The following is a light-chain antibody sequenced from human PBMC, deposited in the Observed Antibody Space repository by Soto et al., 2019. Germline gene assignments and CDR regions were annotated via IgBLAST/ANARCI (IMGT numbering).Light chain of an antibody. CDR2: DVS. Sequence: QSALTQPASVSGSPGQSSTISCTGTSSDVGGYNYVSWYQQHPGKAPKLMIYDVSNRPSGVSNRFSGSKSGNTASLTISGLHAEDEADYYCSSYTSSSTPHVVFGGGTKVTVL. V-gene: IGLV2-14*01. CDR3: SSYTSSSTPHVV. CDR1: SSDVGGYNY. J-gene: IGLJ2*01.